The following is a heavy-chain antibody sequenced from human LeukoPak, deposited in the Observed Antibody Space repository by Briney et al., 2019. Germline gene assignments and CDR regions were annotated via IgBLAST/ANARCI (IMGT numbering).Heavy chain of an antibody. J-gene: IGHJ4*02. CDR3: ARPYDRVVARSFAY. CDR2: IYHSGNT. CDR1: GYSVSSGYY. D-gene: IGHD3-9*01. V-gene: IGHV4-38-2*01. Sequence: SETLSLTCAVSGYSVSSGYYWGWIRQPPGKGLEWIGSIYHSGNTYYNPSLKSRVTISVDTSKNQFSLKLSSVTAADTAVYYCARPYDRVVARSFAYWGQGTLVSVSS.